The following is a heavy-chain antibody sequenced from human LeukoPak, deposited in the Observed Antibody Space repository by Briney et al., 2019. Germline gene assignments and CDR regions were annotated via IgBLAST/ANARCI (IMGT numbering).Heavy chain of an antibody. V-gene: IGHV3-30*18. J-gene: IGHJ6*02. Sequence: GRSLRLSCAASGFTFSSYGMHWVRQAPGKGLEWVAVISYDGSNKYYADSVKGRFTISRDNSKNTLYLHMNSLRTEDTALYYCAKDKRYCSGGSCDSDYGMDVWGQGTTVTVSS. D-gene: IGHD2-15*01. CDR2: ISYDGSNK. CDR1: GFTFSSYG. CDR3: AKDKRYCSGGSCDSDYGMDV.